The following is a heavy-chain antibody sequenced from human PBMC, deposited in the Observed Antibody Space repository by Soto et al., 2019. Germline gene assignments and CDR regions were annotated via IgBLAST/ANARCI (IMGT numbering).Heavy chain of an antibody. V-gene: IGHV3-23*01. D-gene: IGHD2-15*01. Sequence: EVQLSESGGGLVQPGGSLRLSCAASGFTFSSYAMSWVRQAPGKGLEWVSAISGSGGSTYYVDSVKGRFTISRDNSKNTLYLQMNSLRAEDTAVYYCAKVGSGGSCYRCWFDPWGQGTLVTVSS. J-gene: IGHJ5*02. CDR2: ISGSGGST. CDR1: GFTFSSYA. CDR3: AKVGSGGSCYRCWFDP.